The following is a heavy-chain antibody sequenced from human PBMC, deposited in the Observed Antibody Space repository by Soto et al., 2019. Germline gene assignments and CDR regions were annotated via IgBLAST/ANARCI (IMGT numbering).Heavy chain of an antibody. CDR1: RYSISSSSYY. Sequence: SETLSLTCTVIRYSISSSSYYWGWIRKPPGKGLEWIGSIYYSGSTYYNPSLKSRFAISVDTSKNQFSLKLSSVTAADTAVYYCARLPYYYDSSGYAYFDYWGQGTRVTVS. D-gene: IGHD3-22*01. CDR2: IYYSGST. J-gene: IGHJ4*02. CDR3: ARLPYYYDSSGYAYFDY. V-gene: IGHV4-39*01.